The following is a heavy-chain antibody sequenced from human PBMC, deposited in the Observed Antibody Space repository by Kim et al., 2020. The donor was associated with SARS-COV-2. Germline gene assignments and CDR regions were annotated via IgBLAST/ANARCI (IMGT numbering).Heavy chain of an antibody. CDR3: ARDAWGYYDSSGLRGTFDY. Sequence: RFTISRDNSKNTLYLQMNSLRAEDTAVYYCARDAWGYYDSSGLRGTFDYWGQGTLVTVSS. D-gene: IGHD3-22*01. V-gene: IGHV3-30*01. J-gene: IGHJ4*02.